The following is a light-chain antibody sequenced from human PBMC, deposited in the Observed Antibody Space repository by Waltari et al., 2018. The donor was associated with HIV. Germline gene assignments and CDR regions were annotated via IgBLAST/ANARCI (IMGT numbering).Light chain of an antibody. V-gene: IGLV2-14*01. CDR2: DVS. CDR3: SSYTSSSTRV. J-gene: IGLJ3*02. CDR1: SSDVGGYTY. Sequence: QSALTQPAPESGSPGQSITISCPGTSSDVGGYTYVSWYQQYPGKAPKLMIYDVSNRPSGVSNRFSGSKSDNTASLTISGLQAEDEADYYCSSYTSSSTRVFGGGTKLTVL.